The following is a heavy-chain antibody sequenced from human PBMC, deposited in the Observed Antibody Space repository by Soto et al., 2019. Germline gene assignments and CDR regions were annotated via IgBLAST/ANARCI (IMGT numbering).Heavy chain of an antibody. Sequence: QLQLQESGPGLVKPSETLSLTCTVSGGSISSSSYYWGWIRQPPGKGLEWIGSIYYSGSTYYNPSLKRRVTISVDTSKNQFSLKLSSVTAADTAVYYCARRVDYYDSSGVYSWFDPWGQGTLVTVSS. J-gene: IGHJ5*02. CDR1: GGSISSSSYY. CDR2: IYYSGST. D-gene: IGHD3-22*01. V-gene: IGHV4-39*01. CDR3: ARRVDYYDSSGVYSWFDP.